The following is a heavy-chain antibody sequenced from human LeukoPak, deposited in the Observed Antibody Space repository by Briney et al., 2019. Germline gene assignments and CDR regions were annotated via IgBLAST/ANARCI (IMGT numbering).Heavy chain of an antibody. CDR1: GFTVSSNY. CDR2: ISNNGGYT. Sequence: PGGSLRLSCAAFGFTVSSNYMSWVRQAPGKGLEWVSAISNNGGYTYYADSVQGRFTISRDNSKSTLCLQMNSLRAEDTAVYYCAKASGGGYNYLYYYYGMDVWGQGTTVTVSS. V-gene: IGHV3-23*01. J-gene: IGHJ6*02. D-gene: IGHD5-24*01. CDR3: AKASGGGYNYLYYYYGMDV.